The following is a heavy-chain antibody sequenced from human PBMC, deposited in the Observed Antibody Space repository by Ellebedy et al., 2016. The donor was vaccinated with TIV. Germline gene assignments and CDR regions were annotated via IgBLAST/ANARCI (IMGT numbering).Heavy chain of an antibody. CDR3: AREAPELPIDY. Sequence: AASVKVSCKASGYTFTSYGISWVRQAPGQGLEWMGWISAYNGNTNYAQKLQGRVTMTRDTSTSTVYMELSSLRSEDTAVYYCAREAPELPIDYWGQGTLVTVSS. D-gene: IGHD1-26*01. CDR1: GYTFTSYG. J-gene: IGHJ4*02. CDR2: ISAYNGNT. V-gene: IGHV1-18*01.